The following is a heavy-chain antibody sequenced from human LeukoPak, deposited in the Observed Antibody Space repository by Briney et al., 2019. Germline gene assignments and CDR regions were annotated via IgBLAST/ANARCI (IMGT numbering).Heavy chain of an antibody. V-gene: IGHV4-34*01. CDR3: ARVLRQRLVRGIFDY. CDR2: ISHSGST. Sequence: PSETLSLTCAVYGVSFSGYYWGWIREPPGKGLEWIGEISHSGSTNYNTSLKSRVTISVDTSKNQFALKLSCVTAAVTAVYYCARVLRQRLVRGIFDYWGQGTLVTVSS. CDR1: GVSFSGYY. D-gene: IGHD6-13*01. J-gene: IGHJ4*02.